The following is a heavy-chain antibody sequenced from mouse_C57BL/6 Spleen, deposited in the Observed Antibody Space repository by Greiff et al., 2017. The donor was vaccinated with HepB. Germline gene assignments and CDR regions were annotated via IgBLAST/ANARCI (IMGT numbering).Heavy chain of an antibody. V-gene: IGHV5-4*01. CDR2: ISDGGSYT. CDR3: ARDRHYGSSYVGYFDV. J-gene: IGHJ1*03. CDR1: GFTFSSYA. Sequence: EVQLQESGGGLVKPGGSLKLSCAASGFTFSSYAMSWVRQTPEKRLEWVATISDGGSYTYYPDNVKGRFTISRDNAKKNLYLQMSHLKSEDTAMYYCARDRHYGSSYVGYFDVWGTGTTVTVSS. D-gene: IGHD1-1*01.